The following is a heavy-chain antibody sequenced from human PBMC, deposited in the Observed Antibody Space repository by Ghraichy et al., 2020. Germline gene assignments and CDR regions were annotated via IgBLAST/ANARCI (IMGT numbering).Heavy chain of an antibody. D-gene: IGHD3-16*01. CDR3: AKDVQGAYNMGSLVY. V-gene: IGHV3-23*01. CDR2: ISYSGIGT. CDR1: GFTFSSYA. Sequence: GVSLRLSCAASGFTFSSYAMSWVLQAPGKGLEWVSGISYSGIGTYYADSVKGRFTISRDNSKNTLYLQMNSLRAEDTAVYYCAKDVQGAYNMGSLVYWGQGTVVNVSS. J-gene: IGHJ4*02.